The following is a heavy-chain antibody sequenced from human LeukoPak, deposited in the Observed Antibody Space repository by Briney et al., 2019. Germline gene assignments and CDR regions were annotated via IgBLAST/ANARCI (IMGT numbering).Heavy chain of an antibody. V-gene: IGHV3-48*01. D-gene: IGHD2-2*01. Sequence: GGSLRLSCAASGFTFSSYSMNWVRQAPGKGLDWVSYISSSSSTIYYADSVKGRFTISRDNAKNSLYLQMNSLRAEDTAVYYCAKDRHAPGRYCSSTICFPFDPWGQGTLVTVSS. CDR3: AKDRHAPGRYCSSTICFPFDP. J-gene: IGHJ5*02. CDR1: GFTFSSYS. CDR2: ISSSSSTI.